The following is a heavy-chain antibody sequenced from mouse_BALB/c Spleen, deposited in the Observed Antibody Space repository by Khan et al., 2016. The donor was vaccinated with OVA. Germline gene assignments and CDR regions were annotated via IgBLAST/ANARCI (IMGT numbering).Heavy chain of an antibody. D-gene: IGHD1-1*01. CDR3: ARGGSSHYAMDY. J-gene: IGHJ4*01. V-gene: IGHV1-4*02. Sequence: QVQLKQSAAELARPGASVKMSCKASGYTFTSYTMHWVKQRLGQGLEWIGYINPSSGYTEYNQKFKDKTTLTADKSSSTAYMQLSSLTSEDSAVYYCARGGSSHYAMDYWGQGTSVTVSS. CDR2: INPSSGYT. CDR1: GYTFTSYT.